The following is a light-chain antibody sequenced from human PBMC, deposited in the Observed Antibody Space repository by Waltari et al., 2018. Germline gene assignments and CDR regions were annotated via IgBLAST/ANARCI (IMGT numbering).Light chain of an antibody. CDR2: AAS. CDR3: QQSHITPYT. V-gene: IGKV1-39*01. Sequence: DIQMTQSPSSLSASVGERVTITCRASQTINNYLNWYQQEPGKVPKLLIYAASSLQSGLPSRFSGSGSGTDFTLTISSLQPEDFATYYCQQSHITPYTFGQGTKVEIK. J-gene: IGKJ2*01. CDR1: QTINNY.